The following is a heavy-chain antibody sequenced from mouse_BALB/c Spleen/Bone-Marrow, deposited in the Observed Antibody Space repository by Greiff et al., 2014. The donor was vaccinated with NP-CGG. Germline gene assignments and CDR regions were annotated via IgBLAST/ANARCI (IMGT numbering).Heavy chain of an antibody. CDR3: ARAAYYRYDEGAWFAY. CDR2: INPSSGYT. V-gene: IGHV1-4*01. D-gene: IGHD2-14*01. J-gene: IGHJ3*01. Sequence: VQLVESGAELARPGASVKMSCKASGYTFTSYTMHWVKQRPGQGLEWIGYINPSSGYTNYNQKFKDKATLTADKSSSTAYMQLSSLTSEDSAVYYCARAAYYRYDEGAWFAYWGQGILVTVSA. CDR1: GYTFTSYT.